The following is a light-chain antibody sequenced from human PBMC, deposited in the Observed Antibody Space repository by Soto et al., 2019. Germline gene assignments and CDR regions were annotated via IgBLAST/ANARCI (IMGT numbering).Light chain of an antibody. J-gene: IGKJ1*01. V-gene: IGKV1-39*01. CDR3: QQSYNTPLT. CDR2: AAS. CDR1: QSISSY. Sequence: DIQMTQSPSSLSASLGDRVTITCRASQSISSYLNWYQQKPGKAPKLLIYAASSLQSGVPSRFSGSGSGTDFTLTISSLQPEDFATYYCQQSYNTPLTFGQGTKVDIK.